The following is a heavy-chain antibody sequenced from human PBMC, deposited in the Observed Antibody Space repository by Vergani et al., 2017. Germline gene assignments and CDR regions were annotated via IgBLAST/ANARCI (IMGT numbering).Heavy chain of an antibody. Sequence: QVQLVQSGAEVKKPGSSVKVSCKASGGTFSSYAISWVRQAPGQGLEWMGGIIPIFGTANYAQKVQGRVTITADESTSTAYMELSSLRAEDTAVYYCARDGGGGYSYGCSFDYWGQGTLVTVSS. D-gene: IGHD5-18*01. CDR1: GGTFSSYA. J-gene: IGHJ4*02. V-gene: IGHV1-69*01. CDR3: ARDGGGGYSYGCSFDY. CDR2: IIPIFGTA.